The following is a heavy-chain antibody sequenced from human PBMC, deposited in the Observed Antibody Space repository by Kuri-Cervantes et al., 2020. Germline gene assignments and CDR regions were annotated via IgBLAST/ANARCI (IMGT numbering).Heavy chain of an antibody. D-gene: IGHD5-18*01. CDR1: GFTFSSYG. CDR2: IWYDGSNK. J-gene: IGHJ6*02. V-gene: IGHV3-33*01. Sequence: GGSLKISCAASGFTFSSYGMHWVRQAPGKGLEWVAVIWYDGSNKYYADSVKGRFTISRDNSKNTLYLQMNSLRAEDTAVYYCARDLYSYGPWGYYGMDVWGQGTTVTVSS. CDR3: ARDLYSYGPWGYYGMDV.